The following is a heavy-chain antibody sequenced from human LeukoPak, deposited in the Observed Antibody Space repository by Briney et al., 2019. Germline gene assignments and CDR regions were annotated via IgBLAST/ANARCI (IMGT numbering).Heavy chain of an antibody. V-gene: IGHV3-74*01. CDR2: INSFGNNT. CDR3: ARVSSSGWLPFDY. Sequence: TGGSLRLSCAASGFTFSNYWMHWVRQAPGKGPVWVSRINSFGNNTNYADSVKGRFTISRDNAENTLYLQMNSLRAEDTAMYYCARVSSSGWLPFDYWGQGTLVTVSS. D-gene: IGHD6-19*01. J-gene: IGHJ4*02. CDR1: GFTFSNYW.